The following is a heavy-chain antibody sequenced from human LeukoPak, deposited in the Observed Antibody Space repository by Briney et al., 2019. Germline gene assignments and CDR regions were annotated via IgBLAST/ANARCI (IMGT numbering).Heavy chain of an antibody. CDR1: GFTFSIHA. Sequence: GRSLRLSCAASGFTFSIHAMHWVRQPPGNGLEWEAVISYDGSNKYYADSVKGRFTISRDNSKTTLYLQMNSLSAEATAVYYCARFGTTGTTQYGMDVWGKGTTVTVSS. CDR2: ISYDGSNK. CDR3: ARFGTTGTTQYGMDV. J-gene: IGHJ6*04. D-gene: IGHD1-1*01. V-gene: IGHV3-30*04.